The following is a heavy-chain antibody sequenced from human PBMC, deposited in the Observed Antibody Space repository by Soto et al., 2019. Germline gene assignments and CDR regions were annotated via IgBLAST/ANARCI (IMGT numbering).Heavy chain of an antibody. CDR2: ISPYNGDT. CDR1: GYTFTSYG. Sequence: QVQLVQSGADVKKPGASVKVSCKASGYTFTSYGISWVRQAPGQGLEWVGWISPYNGDTNYAQKLQGKDTITTDTSTRTAYLELRSLISDDPAVYYCARATKLSNSGVRGILLTWVQGTLVTVSS. CDR3: ARATKLSNSGVRGILLT. J-gene: IGHJ1*01. V-gene: IGHV1-18*01. D-gene: IGHD3-9*01.